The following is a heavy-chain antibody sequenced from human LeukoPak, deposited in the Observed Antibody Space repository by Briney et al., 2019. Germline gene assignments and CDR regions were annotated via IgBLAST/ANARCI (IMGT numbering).Heavy chain of an antibody. CDR3: AKVSCSGGSCWNAFDY. V-gene: IGHV3-9*01. D-gene: IGHD2-15*01. CDR1: GFTFDDYA. CDR2: ISWNSGSI. Sequence: PGRSLRLSRAASGFTFDDYAMHWVRQAPGKGLEWVSGISWNSGSIGYADSVKGRFTISRDNAKNSLYLQMNSLRAEDTALYYCAKVSCSGGSCWNAFDYWGQGTLVTVSS. J-gene: IGHJ4*02.